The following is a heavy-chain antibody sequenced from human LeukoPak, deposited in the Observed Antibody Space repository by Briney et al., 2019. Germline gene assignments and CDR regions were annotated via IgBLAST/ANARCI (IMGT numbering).Heavy chain of an antibody. CDR2: ISSSGSHI. Sequence: PGGSLRLSCAASGFTFSSYEVNWVRQAPGKGLEWVSYISSSGSHIYYADSVKGRFTISRDNAQNSLYLQMNRLRAEDTAVYYCARRDYDILTGYRDFDYWGQGTLVTVSS. CDR3: ARRDYDILTGYRDFDY. CDR1: GFTFSSYE. D-gene: IGHD3-9*01. V-gene: IGHV3-48*03. J-gene: IGHJ4*02.